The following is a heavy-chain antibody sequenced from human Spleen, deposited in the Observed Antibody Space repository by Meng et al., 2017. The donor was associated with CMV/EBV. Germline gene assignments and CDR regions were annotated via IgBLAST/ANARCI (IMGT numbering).Heavy chain of an antibody. V-gene: IGHV3-74*01. J-gene: IGHJ6*02. Sequence: GESLKISCAASGFTFSTYYMHWVRQAPGKGPVWVSRISADGRDTTYADSVRGRFTISRDNAKNTLYLQMNSLRDEDTAVYYCARVWGSRGYYYYGMDVWGQGTTVTVSS. D-gene: IGHD3-16*01. CDR3: ARVWGSRGYYYYGMDV. CDR1: GFTFSTYY. CDR2: ISADGRDT.